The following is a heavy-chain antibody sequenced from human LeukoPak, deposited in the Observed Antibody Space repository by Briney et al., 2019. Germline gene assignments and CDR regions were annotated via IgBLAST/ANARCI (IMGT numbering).Heavy chain of an antibody. CDR3: AGPQGYSGYLDAFDI. V-gene: IGHV4-4*09. Sequence: SETLSLTCTVSGGSISSYYWSWIRQPPGKGLEWIGYIYTSGSTNYNPSLKSRVTISVDTSKNQFSLKLSSVTAADTAVYYCAGPQGYSGYLDAFDIWGQGTMVTVSS. J-gene: IGHJ3*02. D-gene: IGHD5-12*01. CDR2: IYTSGST. CDR1: GGSISSYY.